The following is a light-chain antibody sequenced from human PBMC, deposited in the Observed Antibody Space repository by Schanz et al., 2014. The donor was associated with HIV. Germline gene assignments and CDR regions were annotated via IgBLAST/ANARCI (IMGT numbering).Light chain of an antibody. CDR3: LQDYNSPYT. V-gene: IGKV1-6*01. J-gene: IGKJ2*01. CDR1: QSISSY. CDR2: AAS. Sequence: IQMTQSPSSLSASVGDRVTISCRASQSISSYLNWYQQKPRKAPKLLIYAASSLESGVPSRFSASGSGTDFTLTISSLQPEDFATYYCLQDYNSPYTFGQGTKLEIK.